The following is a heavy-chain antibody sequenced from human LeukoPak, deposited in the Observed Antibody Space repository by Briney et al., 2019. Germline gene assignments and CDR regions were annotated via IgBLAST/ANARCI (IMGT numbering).Heavy chain of an antibody. Sequence: GAPVKVACKTSGYTLTNYGMHWVRQAPRQSPEWMGWINTGNGNTKSSQKFQDRVTLTRDTSASTAYMELNSLSSEDTAVYYCARVPLDDASRHYYPHWGQGTLVTVSS. CDR1: GYTLTNYG. CDR3: ARVPLDDASRHYYPH. D-gene: IGHD3-10*01. CDR2: INTGNGNT. J-gene: IGHJ1*01. V-gene: IGHV1-3*04.